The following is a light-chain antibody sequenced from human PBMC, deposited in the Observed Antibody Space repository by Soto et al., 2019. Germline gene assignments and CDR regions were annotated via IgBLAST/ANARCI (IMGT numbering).Light chain of an antibody. CDR3: QQSYSTSWT. J-gene: IGKJ1*01. CDR1: QSISIY. CDR2: AAA. Sequence: DIQMTQSPSSLSASVGDRVTITCRASQSISIYSNWYQQKPGTAPKRLIYAAASLQSGVPSRFSGSGAGTDFTLTISSQQPEDFATYYCQQSYSTSWTFGQGTKVDI. V-gene: IGKV1-39*01.